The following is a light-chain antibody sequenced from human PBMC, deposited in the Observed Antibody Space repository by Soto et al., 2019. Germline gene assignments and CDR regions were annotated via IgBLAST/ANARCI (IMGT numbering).Light chain of an antibody. Sequence: DIQMTQSPSTLSASVGDRVTITCRASQSISSWLAWYQQKPGKAPKLLIYKASSLESGVPSRFSGSGSGTEFTLTISSLQPDDFATYYCQQYNSWFGGGTKVEIK. CDR2: KAS. J-gene: IGKJ4*02. V-gene: IGKV1-5*03. CDR3: QQYNSW. CDR1: QSISSW.